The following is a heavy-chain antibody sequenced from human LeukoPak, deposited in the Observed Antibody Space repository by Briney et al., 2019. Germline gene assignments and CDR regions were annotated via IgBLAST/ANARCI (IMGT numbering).Heavy chain of an antibody. D-gene: IGHD5-24*01. V-gene: IGHV3-30-3*01. CDR3: AREGNVDGYPYYFDY. CDR1: GFTFSSYA. J-gene: IGHJ4*02. CDR2: ISYDGGNK. Sequence: GGSLRLSCAASGFTFSSYAMHWVRQAPGKGLEWVAVISYDGGNKYYADSVKGRFTISRDNSKNTLYLQMNSLRAEDTAVYYCAREGNVDGYPYYFDYWGQGTLVTVSS.